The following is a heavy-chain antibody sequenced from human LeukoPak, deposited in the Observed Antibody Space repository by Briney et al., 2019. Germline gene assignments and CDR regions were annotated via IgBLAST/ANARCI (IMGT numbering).Heavy chain of an antibody. CDR3: AKEFCQGSCSQDYFDN. Sequence: AGGSLRLSCAASGFTFSTHGIHWVRQAPGKGLEWVSVISYDGHSKYYADSVKGRFTISRDNAKNTVSLQMNSLTPEDTAVYYCAKEFCQGSCSQDYFDNSGHGTLVTLSS. CDR1: GFTFSTHG. V-gene: IGHV3-30*18. CDR2: ISYDGHSK. J-gene: IGHJ4*03. D-gene: IGHD2-15*01.